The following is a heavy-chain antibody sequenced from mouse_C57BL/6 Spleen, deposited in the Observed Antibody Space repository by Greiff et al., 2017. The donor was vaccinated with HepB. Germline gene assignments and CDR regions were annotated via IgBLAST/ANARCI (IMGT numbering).Heavy chain of an antibody. Sequence: VQLQQSGPELVKPGASVKISCKASGYTFTDYYMNWVKQSHGKSLEWIGDINPNNGGTSYNQKFKGKATLTVDKSSSTAYMELRSLTSEDSAVYYCARFSNYDDMDYWGQGTSVTVSS. V-gene: IGHV1-26*01. CDR3: ARFSNYDDMDY. CDR1: GYTFTDYY. CDR2: INPNNGGT. J-gene: IGHJ4*01. D-gene: IGHD2-5*01.